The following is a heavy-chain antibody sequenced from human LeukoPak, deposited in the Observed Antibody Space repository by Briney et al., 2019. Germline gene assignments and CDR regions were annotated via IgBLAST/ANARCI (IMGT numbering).Heavy chain of an antibody. CDR3: ARRYCSGGSCYSGFDY. CDR2: IYPGDSDT. V-gene: IGHV5-51*01. CDR1: GYSFTSYW. Sequence: GESLKISCKGSGYSFTSYWIGWVRQMPGKGLEWMGIIYPGDSDTRYSQSFQGQVTISADKSISTAYLEWSSLKASDSAMYYCARRYCSGGSCYSGFDYWGQGTPVTVSS. J-gene: IGHJ4*02. D-gene: IGHD2-15*01.